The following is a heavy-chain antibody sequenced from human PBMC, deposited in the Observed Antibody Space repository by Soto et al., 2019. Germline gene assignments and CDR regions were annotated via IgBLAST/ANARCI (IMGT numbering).Heavy chain of an antibody. CDR1: GGSISSYY. CDR2: IYYSGST. J-gene: IGHJ3*02. CDR3: AREFGGSFDI. D-gene: IGHD1-26*01. Sequence: LSLTCTVSGGSISSYYWSWIRQPPGKGLEWIGYIYYSGSTNYNPSLKSRVTISVDTSKNQFSLKLSSVTAADTAVYYCAREFGGSFDIWGQGTMVTVSS. V-gene: IGHV4-59*01.